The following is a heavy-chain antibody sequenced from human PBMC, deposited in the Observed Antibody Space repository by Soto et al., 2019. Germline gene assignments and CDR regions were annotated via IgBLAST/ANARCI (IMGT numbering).Heavy chain of an antibody. CDR1: GGSISSGDYY. CDR2: IYYSGST. V-gene: IGHV4-30-4*01. J-gene: IGHJ4*02. CDR3: ATKKLGSNRFDS. Sequence: SETLSLTCTVSGGSISSGDYYWSWIRQPPGKGLEWIGYIYYSGSTYYNPYLKSRVTISVDTSKNHFSLKLSSVTAADTAVYYCATKKLGSNRFDSGGQGTLFTFSS. D-gene: IGHD3-10*01.